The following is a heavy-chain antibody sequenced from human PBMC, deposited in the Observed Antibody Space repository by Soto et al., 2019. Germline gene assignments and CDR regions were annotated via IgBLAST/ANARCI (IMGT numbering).Heavy chain of an antibody. CDR1: GFIFSNYG. V-gene: IGHV3-30*18. Sequence: QVQLVESGGGVVQPGKSLRLSCAASGFIFSNYGMHWVRQAPGKGLEWVALISFDGKNRNYADSVKGRCTIYRDNPKKALYVEMNSLRPEDTAFYYCAKRGGVVGGSEHPFFEYWGQGTLVTVSS. D-gene: IGHD2-15*01. CDR3: AKRGGVVGGSEHPFFEY. J-gene: IGHJ4*02. CDR2: ISFDGKNR.